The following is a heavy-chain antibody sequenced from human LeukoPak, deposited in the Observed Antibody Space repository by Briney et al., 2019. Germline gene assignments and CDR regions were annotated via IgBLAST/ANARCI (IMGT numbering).Heavy chain of an antibody. J-gene: IGHJ5*02. CDR2: IMEDGSVQ. Sequence: GGSLRLSCEASGFTFSKTWMSWVRQAPGKGLEWVACIMEDGSVQKYVDSVRGRFTISRDNAKNTLYLEMHSLRVEDTAIYYCAREGSYLNSGGSYYLHWLDPWGQGTLVTVSS. V-gene: IGHV3-7*01. CDR3: AREGSYLNSGGSYYLHWLDP. D-gene: IGHD3-22*01. CDR1: GFTFSKTW.